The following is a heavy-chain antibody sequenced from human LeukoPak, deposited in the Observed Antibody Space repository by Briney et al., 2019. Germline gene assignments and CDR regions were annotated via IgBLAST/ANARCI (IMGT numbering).Heavy chain of an antibody. CDR2: ISYDGSNK. Sequence: GRSLRLSCAASGFTFSSYGMHWVRQAPGKGLEWVAVISYDGSNKYYADSVKGRFTISRDNSKNTLYLQMNSLRAEDTAVYYCAKSTSSWKPLDYWGQGTLVTVSP. CDR3: AKSTSSWKPLDY. V-gene: IGHV3-30*18. D-gene: IGHD6-13*01. CDR1: GFTFSSYG. J-gene: IGHJ4*02.